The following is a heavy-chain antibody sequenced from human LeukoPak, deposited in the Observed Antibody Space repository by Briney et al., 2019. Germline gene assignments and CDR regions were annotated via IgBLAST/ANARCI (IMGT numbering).Heavy chain of an antibody. CDR1: GFTFSSYW. CDR3: VRHDFWSGFKGGDY. D-gene: IGHD3-3*01. J-gene: IGHJ4*02. V-gene: IGHV3-7*03. CDR2: IKQDGSEK. Sequence: GGSLRLSCAASGFTFSSYWMSWVRQAPGKGLEWVANIKQDGSEKYYVDSVKGRFTISRDNAKNSLYLQMNSLRVEDTAFYYCVRHDFWSGFKGGDYWGQGTLVTVSS.